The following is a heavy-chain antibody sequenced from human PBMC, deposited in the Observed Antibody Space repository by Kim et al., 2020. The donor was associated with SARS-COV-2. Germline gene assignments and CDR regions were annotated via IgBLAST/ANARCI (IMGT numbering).Heavy chain of an antibody. J-gene: IGHJ4*02. CDR2: IIPSLNLP. CDR1: GDTFVSYM. V-gene: IGHV1-69*04. Sequence: SVKVSCKASGDTFVSYMVSWVRQAPGQGLDWVGRIIPSLNLPKYAQHFQDRVTITADKSTNTAYMELSSLRSEDTALYYCVRDRGGGDFDFWGQGTLVTVSS. D-gene: IGHD2-21*01. CDR3: VRDRGGGDFDF.